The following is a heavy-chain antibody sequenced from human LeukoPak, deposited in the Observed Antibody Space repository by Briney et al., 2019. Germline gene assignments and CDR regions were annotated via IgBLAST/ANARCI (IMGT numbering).Heavy chain of an antibody. J-gene: IGHJ6*03. CDR2: IYYSGST. D-gene: IGHD2-2*01. CDR3: ARDYGVVVPAAIGPNYYYYYYMDV. V-gene: IGHV4-59*01. CDR1: GGSLSSYY. Sequence: PSETLSLTCTVSGGSLSSYYWSWIRQPPGKGLEWIGYIYYSGSTNYNPSLKSRVTISVDTSKNQFSLKLNSMTAADTAVYYCARDYGVVVPAAIGPNYYYYYYMDVWGKGTTVTVSS.